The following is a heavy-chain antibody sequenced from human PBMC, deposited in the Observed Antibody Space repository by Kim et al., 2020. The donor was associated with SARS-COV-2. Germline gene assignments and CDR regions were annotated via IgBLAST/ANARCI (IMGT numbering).Heavy chain of an antibody. CDR1: GGSFSGYY. J-gene: IGHJ6*03. CDR2: INHSGST. Sequence: SETLSLTCAVYGGSFSGYYWSWIRQPPGKGLEWIGEINHSGSTNYNPSLKSRVTISVDTSKNQFSLKLSSGTAADTAVYYCARSRGSVITFGGFYYYMDVWGKGTTVTVSS. CDR3: ARSRGSVITFGGFYYYMDV. V-gene: IGHV4-34*01. D-gene: IGHD3-16*01.